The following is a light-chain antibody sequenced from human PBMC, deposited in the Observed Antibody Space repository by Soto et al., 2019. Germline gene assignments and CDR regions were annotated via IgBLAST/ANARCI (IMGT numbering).Light chain of an antibody. J-gene: IGLJ3*02. CDR2: EVS. V-gene: IGLV2-23*02. CDR3: CSYAGRV. CDR1: SSDVGSYNL. Sequence: HSALTQPASVSGSPGQSITISCTGTSSDVGSYNLVSWYQQHPGKAPKLMIYEVSKRPSGVSNRFSGSKSGNTASLTISGLQAEDEADYYCCSYAGRVFGGGTQLTVL.